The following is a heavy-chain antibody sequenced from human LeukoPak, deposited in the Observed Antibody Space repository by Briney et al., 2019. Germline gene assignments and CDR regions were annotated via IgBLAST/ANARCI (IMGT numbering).Heavy chain of an antibody. D-gene: IGHD1-1*01. CDR1: GGSFSRYY. J-gene: IGHJ4*03. Sequence: PSETLSLTCSVYGGSFSRYYWSWIHQAPRKGLEWIAEIDHRGDTNYNPSVKSRFTISVDTSKNQFSLKVRSLSAADMAVYYCARGPTISETGYFDFWGQGTLVTVSS. V-gene: IGHV4-34*01. CDR2: IDHRGDT. CDR3: ARGPTISETGYFDF.